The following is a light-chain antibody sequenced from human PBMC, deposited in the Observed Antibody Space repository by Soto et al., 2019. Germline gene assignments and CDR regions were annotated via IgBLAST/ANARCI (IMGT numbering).Light chain of an antibody. CDR1: QSVSSS. Sequence: EIVLAHSPATLSLSPGELATLSCRASQSVSSSLAWYQQKPGQAPRLLIYDASNRATGVPARFSGSGSGTDFTLTVSSLEPEDFALYYCQQRSNWPPEIILGQGTRLEIK. CDR3: QQRSNWPPEII. J-gene: IGKJ5*01. V-gene: IGKV3-11*01. CDR2: DAS.